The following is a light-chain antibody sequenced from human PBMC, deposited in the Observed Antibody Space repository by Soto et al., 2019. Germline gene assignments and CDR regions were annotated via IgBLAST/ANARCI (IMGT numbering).Light chain of an antibody. Sequence: QSVLTQPASLSGSPGQSITFSCTGSSDDIGNFNLVSWYQQYPGKAPKLILYEVNKRPLGVSDRFSGSKSGNTASLTISGLQAEDEADYHCCSYAGSRWVFGGGTKVTVL. V-gene: IGLV2-23*02. J-gene: IGLJ3*02. CDR2: EVN. CDR1: SDDIGNFNL. CDR3: CSYAGSRWV.